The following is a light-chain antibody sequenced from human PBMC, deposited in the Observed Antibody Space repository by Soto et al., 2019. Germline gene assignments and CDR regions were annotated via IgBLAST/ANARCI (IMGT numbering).Light chain of an antibody. CDR2: LGGSGNY. V-gene: IGLV4-60*02. CDR3: ETWGSDTRV. Sequence: QSVLTQSSSASASLGSSVKLTCTLSSGHSTYIIAWHQQQPGKAPRYLMKLGGSGNYNKGSGVPDRFSGSSSGADRYLTISNLQFEDEADYYCETWGSDTRVFGGGTQLTVL. J-gene: IGLJ2*01. CDR1: SGHSTYI.